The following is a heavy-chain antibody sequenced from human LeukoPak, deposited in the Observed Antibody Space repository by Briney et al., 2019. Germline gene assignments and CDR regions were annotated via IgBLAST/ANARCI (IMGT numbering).Heavy chain of an antibody. Sequence: GGSLRLSCAASGFTVSSNYMSWVRQAPGKGLEWVSVIYSGGSTYYADSVKGRFTISRDNSKNTLYLQMNSLRAEDTAVYYCARGSGWYSYYGMDVWGQGTTVTVSS. CDR2: IYSGGST. D-gene: IGHD6-19*01. J-gene: IGHJ6*02. CDR3: ARGSGWYSYYGMDV. CDR1: GFTVSSNY. V-gene: IGHV3-66*01.